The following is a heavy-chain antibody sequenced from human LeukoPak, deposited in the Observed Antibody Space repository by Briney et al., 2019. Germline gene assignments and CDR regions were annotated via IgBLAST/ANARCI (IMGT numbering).Heavy chain of an antibody. CDR1: GGSFSGYY. J-gene: IGHJ4*02. CDR3: ARLVGKWEPIDY. Sequence: PSETLSLTCAVYGGSFSGYYWSWIRQPPGKGLEWIGEINHSGSTNYNPSLKSRVTISVDTSKNQFSLKLSSVTAADTAVYYCARLVGKWEPIDYWGQGTLVTVSS. V-gene: IGHV4-34*01. CDR2: INHSGST. D-gene: IGHD1-26*01.